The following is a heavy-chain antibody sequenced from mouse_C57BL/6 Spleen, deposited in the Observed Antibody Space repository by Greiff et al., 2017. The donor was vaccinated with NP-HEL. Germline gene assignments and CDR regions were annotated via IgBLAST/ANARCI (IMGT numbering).Heavy chain of an antibody. Sequence: VQLQQSGPGLVAPSQSLSITCTVSGFSLTSYGVHWVRQPPGKGLEWLVVIRSDGSTTYNSAPKSRLSNTKDNAKSQVFLKMNSLQTEDTAMYYCATCSYYAMDYWGQGTSVTVSS. CDR1: GFSLTSYG. CDR2: IRSDGST. J-gene: IGHJ4*01. V-gene: IGHV2-6*03. CDR3: ATCSYYAMDY.